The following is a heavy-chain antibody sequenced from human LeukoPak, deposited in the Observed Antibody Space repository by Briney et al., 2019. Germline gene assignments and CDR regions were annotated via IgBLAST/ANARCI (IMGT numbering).Heavy chain of an antibody. J-gene: IGHJ4*02. CDR3: ARGYSYRFDY. D-gene: IGHD4-11*01. CDR2: IAANGDS. CDR1: GFAFYNYD. V-gene: IGHV3-13*01. Sequence: GGSLRLSCAASGFAFYNYDMHWVRQTGXDLEWVSVIAANGDSYYAGSVKGRFTISRDNGNNALYLQMNSLRDGDTAVYYCARGYSYRFDYWGQGTLVTVSS.